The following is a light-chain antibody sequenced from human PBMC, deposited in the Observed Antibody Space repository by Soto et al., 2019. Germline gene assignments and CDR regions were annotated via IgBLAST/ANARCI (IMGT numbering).Light chain of an antibody. Sequence: QSVLTQPASVSGSPGQSITISCAGTNSDIGAYNFVSWYQQHPGKAPKLIIYEVSHRPSGISNRFSGSKSGNTASLTISGLQPDDESDYYCSSYTSSSSGVFGTGTKLTVL. V-gene: IGLV2-14*01. J-gene: IGLJ1*01. CDR2: EVS. CDR1: NSDIGAYNF. CDR3: SSYTSSSSGV.